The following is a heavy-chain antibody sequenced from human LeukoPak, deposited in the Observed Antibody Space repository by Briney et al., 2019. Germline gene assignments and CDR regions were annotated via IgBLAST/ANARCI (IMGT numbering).Heavy chain of an antibody. J-gene: IGHJ4*02. CDR2: FDPEDGEA. D-gene: IGHD6-13*01. CDR3: ATTGIAAAGLTDY. CDR1: GYTLTELS. Sequence: ASVKVSCKVSGYTLTELSMHWVRQAPGKGLEWMGGFDPEDGEAIYAQKFQGRVTMTGDTSTDTAYMELSSLRSEDTAVYYCATTGIAAAGLTDYWGQGTLVTVSS. V-gene: IGHV1-24*01.